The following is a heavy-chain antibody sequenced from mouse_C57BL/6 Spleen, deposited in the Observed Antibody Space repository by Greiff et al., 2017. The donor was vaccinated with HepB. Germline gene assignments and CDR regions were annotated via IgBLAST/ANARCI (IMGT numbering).Heavy chain of an antibody. D-gene: IGHD2-3*01. CDR2: ISRGSSTI. J-gene: IGHJ4*01. V-gene: IGHV5-17*01. CDR1: GFTFSDYG. Sequence: EVHLVESGGGLVKPGGSLKLSCAASGFTFSDYGMHWVRQAPDKGLEWVAYISRGSSTIYYADTVKGRFTISRDNATNTLFLQMPSLRSEDTAMYYCEREDDGYCVDYWGQGTSVTVSS. CDR3: EREDDGYCVDY.